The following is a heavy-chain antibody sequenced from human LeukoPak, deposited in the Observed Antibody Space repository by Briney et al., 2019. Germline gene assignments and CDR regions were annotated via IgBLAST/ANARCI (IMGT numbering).Heavy chain of an antibody. CDR1: GGSISSSNW. D-gene: IGHD3-22*01. CDR2: IYHSGST. Sequence: PSETLSLTCAVSGGSISSSNWWSWVRQPPGKGLEWIGEIYHSGSTNYTPSLKSRVTISVDKSKNQSSLKLSSVTAADTAVYYCARVGYYYDSSGYHYYFDYWGQGTLVTVSS. J-gene: IGHJ4*02. V-gene: IGHV4-4*02. CDR3: ARVGYYYDSSGYHYYFDY.